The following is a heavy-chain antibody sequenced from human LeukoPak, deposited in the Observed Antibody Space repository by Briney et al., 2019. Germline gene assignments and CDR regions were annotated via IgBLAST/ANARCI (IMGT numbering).Heavy chain of an antibody. CDR3: ARWLYSGGWAIDY. V-gene: IGHV3-23*01. Sequence: PGGSLRLSCAASGFTFSSYGMSWVRQAPGKGLEWVSGISSRGGSTHYADSVKGRFTISRDNSKNTLYLQMNSLRAEDTAVYYCARWLYSGGWAIDYWGQGTMVSVSS. D-gene: IGHD6-19*01. J-gene: IGHJ4*02. CDR1: GFTFSSYG. CDR2: ISSRGGST.